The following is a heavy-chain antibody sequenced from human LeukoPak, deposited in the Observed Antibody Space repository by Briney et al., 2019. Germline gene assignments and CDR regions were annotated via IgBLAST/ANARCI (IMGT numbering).Heavy chain of an antibody. CDR3: ARDLLPSGGMDV. Sequence: EASVKFSCKASGYTFTSYYMHWVRQAPGQGLEWMGIINPSGGSTSYAKKLQGRVTMTRDTSTSTVYMELSSLRSEDTAVYYCARDLLPSGGMDVWGKGTTVTVSS. V-gene: IGHV1-46*01. D-gene: IGHD3-10*01. CDR1: GYTFTSYY. CDR2: INPSGGST. J-gene: IGHJ6*04.